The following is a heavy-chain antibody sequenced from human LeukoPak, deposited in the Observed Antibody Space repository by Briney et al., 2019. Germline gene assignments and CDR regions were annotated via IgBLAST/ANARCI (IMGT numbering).Heavy chain of an antibody. Sequence: TFNGDDGGNIYYADSVKGRFTVSRDNSKNTLYLQMNSLRPEDTAVYYCAKMGSSWQFDYWGRGTLVTVSS. D-gene: IGHD6-13*01. V-gene: IGHV3-30*02. CDR2: NGDDGGNI. J-gene: IGHJ4*02. CDR3: AKMGSSWQFDY.